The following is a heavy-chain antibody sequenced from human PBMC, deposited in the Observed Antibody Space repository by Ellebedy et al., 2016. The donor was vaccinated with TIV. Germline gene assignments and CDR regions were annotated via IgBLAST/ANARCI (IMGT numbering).Heavy chain of an antibody. V-gene: IGHV3-48*02. CDR3: ARDIDWAFDY. CDR1: GINFATFA. Sequence: GESLKIPCAASGINFATFAMNWVRQAPGKGLEFVSYIISTYEIYYADSVRGRFTVSRDNAKNSLYLQMDTLRDDDTAVYYCARDIDWAFDYWGQGTLVTVSS. CDR2: IISTYEI. D-gene: IGHD3-9*01. J-gene: IGHJ4*02.